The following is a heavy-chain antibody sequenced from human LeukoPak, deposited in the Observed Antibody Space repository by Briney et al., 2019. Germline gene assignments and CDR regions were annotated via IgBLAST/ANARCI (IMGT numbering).Heavy chain of an antibody. D-gene: IGHD6-13*01. Sequence: SVKVSCKASGGTFSSYAISWVRQAPGQGLEWMGRIIPILGIANYAQKFQGRVTITADKSTSTAYMELSSLRSEDTAVYYCASGEGYSSSSDYWGQGTLVTVSS. V-gene: IGHV1-69*04. J-gene: IGHJ4*02. CDR1: GGTFSSYA. CDR3: ASGEGYSSSSDY. CDR2: IIPILGIA.